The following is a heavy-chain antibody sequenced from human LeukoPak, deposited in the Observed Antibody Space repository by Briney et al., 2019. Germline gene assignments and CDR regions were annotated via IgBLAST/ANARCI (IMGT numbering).Heavy chain of an antibody. Sequence: GGSLRLSCAVSGITLNNYGMSWVRQAPGKGLEWVGHIKSKTDGGTTDYAAPVKGRFTISRDDSKNTLYLQINSLKTEDTVVYYCTTLYGSGSYYWGQGTLVTVSS. V-gene: IGHV3-15*01. CDR3: TTLYGSGSYY. D-gene: IGHD3-10*01. J-gene: IGHJ4*02. CDR2: IKSKTDGGTT. CDR1: GITLNNYG.